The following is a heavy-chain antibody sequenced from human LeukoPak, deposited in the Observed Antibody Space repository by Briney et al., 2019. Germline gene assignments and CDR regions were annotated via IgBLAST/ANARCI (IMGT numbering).Heavy chain of an antibody. D-gene: IGHD3-22*01. J-gene: IGHJ3*02. CDR3: ARVNTYYYDSSGLDAFDI. CDR2: INSDGSST. Sequence: PGGSLRLSCAASGFTFSSYWMHWVRQAPGKGLVWVSRINSDGSSTSYADSVKGRFTISRDNAKNTLYLQMNSLRAEDTAVYYCARVNTYYYDSSGLDAFDIWGQGTMVTVSS. CDR1: GFTFSSYW. V-gene: IGHV3-74*01.